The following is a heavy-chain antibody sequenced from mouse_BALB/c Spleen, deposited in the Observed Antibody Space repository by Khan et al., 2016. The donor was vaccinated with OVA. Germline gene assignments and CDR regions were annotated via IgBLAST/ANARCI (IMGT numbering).Heavy chain of an antibody. CDR1: GYSITSGYA. V-gene: IGHV3-2*02. Sequence: EVQLQESGPGLVKPSQSLSLTCTVTGYSITSGYAWNWIRQFPGNQLEWMGYISYSGFTSYTPSLKGRISITRDTSKNQFFLQLNSVTTEDTATYYCARGNYYGYYFDYWGQGTTLTVSS. J-gene: IGHJ2*01. CDR2: ISYSGFT. CDR3: ARGNYYGYYFDY. D-gene: IGHD1-1*01.